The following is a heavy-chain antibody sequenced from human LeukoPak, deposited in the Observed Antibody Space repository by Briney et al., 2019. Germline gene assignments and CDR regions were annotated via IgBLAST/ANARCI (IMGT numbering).Heavy chain of an antibody. CDR1: GFSFSSYA. D-gene: IGHD5-18*01. V-gene: IGHV3-23*01. J-gene: IGHJ5*02. Sequence: GGSLRLSCAASGFSFSSYAMSWVRQAPGKGPQWVSGICDDSHSTYYADSLKGRFTISRDNSKSTVYLQMNNLGDEDTALYYCVKEGEGHTYAPKTGPATWGQGTLVTVSS. CDR3: VKEGEGHTYAPKTGPAT. CDR2: ICDDSHST.